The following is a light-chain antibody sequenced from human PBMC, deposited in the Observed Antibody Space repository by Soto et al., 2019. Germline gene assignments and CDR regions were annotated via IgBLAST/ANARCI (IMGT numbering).Light chain of an antibody. Sequence: EIVMTQSPVALSVSPGERATLSCRASQAIRSDLAWYQQKPGQAPRLLISDVSTRATGIPARFNGSGSGTEFTLAISSLQFEDFAVYYCHQYNTWPLTFGGGTNVEIK. J-gene: IGKJ4*01. CDR3: HQYNTWPLT. CDR2: DVS. CDR1: QAIRSD. V-gene: IGKV3-15*01.